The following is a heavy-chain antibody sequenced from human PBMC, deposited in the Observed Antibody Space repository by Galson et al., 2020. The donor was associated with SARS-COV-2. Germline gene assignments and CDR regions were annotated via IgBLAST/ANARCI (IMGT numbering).Heavy chain of an antibody. CDR3: ARHVDILTGYPNYYVDY. J-gene: IGHJ4*02. CDR2: IYYSGST. Sequence: SETLSLTCTVSAGSISSSSYYWGWIRQPPGKGLEWIGSIYYSGSTYYNPSLKSRVTISVDTSKNQFSLKLSSVTAADTAVYYCARHVDILTGYPNYYVDYWGQGTLVTVSS. D-gene: IGHD3-9*01. V-gene: IGHV4-39*01. CDR1: AGSISSSSYY.